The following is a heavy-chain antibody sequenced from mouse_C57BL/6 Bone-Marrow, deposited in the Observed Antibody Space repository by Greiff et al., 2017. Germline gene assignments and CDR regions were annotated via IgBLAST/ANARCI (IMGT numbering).Heavy chain of an antibody. CDR2: INPYNGDT. J-gene: IGHJ4*01. V-gene: IGHV1-20*01. CDR3: ARTYYYAMDY. Sequence: EVQLKESGPELVKPGDSVKISCKASGYSFTGYFMNWVMQSHGKSLEWIGRINPYNGDTFYNQKFKGKDTLTVDKSSSTAHMELRSLTSEDSAVYYCARTYYYAMDYWGQGTSVTVSS. CDR1: GYSFTGYF.